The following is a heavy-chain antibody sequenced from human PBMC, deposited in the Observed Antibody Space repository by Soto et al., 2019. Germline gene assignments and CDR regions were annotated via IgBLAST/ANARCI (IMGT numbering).Heavy chain of an antibody. CDR3: AREVYYGSGSYPN. D-gene: IGHD3-10*01. V-gene: IGHV4-30-4*01. CDR1: GGSISSGDYY. J-gene: IGHJ4*02. CDR2: FYYIGTT. Sequence: SETLSLTCTVSGGSISSGDYYWSWIRQPPGKGLEWIGYFYYIGTTSYTPPLKSRFIFSLATSKNQFSLKLNSVIAADTAVYYCAREVYYGSGSYPNWGQGTLVTVSS.